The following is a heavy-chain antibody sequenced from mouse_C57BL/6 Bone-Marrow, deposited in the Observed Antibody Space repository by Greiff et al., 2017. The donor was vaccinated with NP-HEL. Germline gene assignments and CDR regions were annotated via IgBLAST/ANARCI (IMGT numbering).Heavy chain of an antibody. CDR3: ASCYYGCLAY. Sequence: VQLQQPGPELVKPGDSVKISCKASGYSFTGYFMNWVMQSHGQSLEWIGRINPYNGDTFYNQKFKGKATLTVDKSSSTADMELRSLTSEDSAVYYYASCYYGCLAYRGQGTLVTVSA. J-gene: IGHJ3*01. D-gene: IGHD1-1*01. V-gene: IGHV1-20*01. CDR2: INPYNGDT. CDR1: GYSFTGYF.